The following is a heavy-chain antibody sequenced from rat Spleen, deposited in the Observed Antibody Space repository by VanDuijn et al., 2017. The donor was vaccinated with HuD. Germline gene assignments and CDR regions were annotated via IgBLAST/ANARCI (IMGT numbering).Heavy chain of an antibody. V-gene: IGHV5-29*01. D-gene: IGHD1-12*03. J-gene: IGHJ4*01. CDR2: ISYDGSNS. CDR3: ARHHYDGYYHGPVFGVMDA. CDR1: GFTFSDYF. Sequence: EVQLVESGGGLVQPGRSLKLSCAASGFTFSDYFMTWVRQAPPKGLEWVATISYDGSNSYYRDSVKGRFTVSRDNGKSVLYLQMDSLRSEDTASYYCARHHYDGYYHGPVFGVMDAWGQGASVSVSS.